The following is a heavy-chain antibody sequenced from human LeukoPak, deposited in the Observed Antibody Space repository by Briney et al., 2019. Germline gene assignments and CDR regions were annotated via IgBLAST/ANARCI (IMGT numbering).Heavy chain of an antibody. CDR2: IRSKAYGGTT. Sequence: PGGSLRLSCTASGFTFGDYAMSWVRQAPGKGLEWVGFIRSKAYGGTTEYAASVKGRFTISRDDSKSIAYLQMNSLKTEDTAVYYCTRMARRGNWFDPWGQGTLVTVSS. CDR1: GFTFGDYA. V-gene: IGHV3-49*04. D-gene: IGHD5-24*01. CDR3: TRMARRGNWFDP. J-gene: IGHJ5*02.